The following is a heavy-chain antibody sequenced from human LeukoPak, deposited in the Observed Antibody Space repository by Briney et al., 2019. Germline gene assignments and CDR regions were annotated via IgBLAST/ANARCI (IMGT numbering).Heavy chain of an antibody. V-gene: IGHV3-11*01. J-gene: IGHJ4*02. CDR2: ISSSGSTI. Sequence: GGSLRLSCAASGFTFSDYYMSWIRQAPGKGLEWVSYISSSGSTIYYADSVKGRFTISRDNAKNPLYLQMNSLRAEDTAVYYCARVPHSPYDSSGSPFDYWGQGTLVTVSS. D-gene: IGHD3-22*01. CDR1: GFTFSDYY. CDR3: ARVPHSPYDSSGSPFDY.